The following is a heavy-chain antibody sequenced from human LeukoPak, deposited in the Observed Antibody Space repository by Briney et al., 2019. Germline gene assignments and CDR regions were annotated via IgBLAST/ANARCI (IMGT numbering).Heavy chain of an antibody. J-gene: IGHJ5*02. CDR2: IKQDGSEI. CDR3: ARGRDAVS. V-gene: IGHV3-7*04. CDR1: GFFFNSYW. Sequence: GGCLRLSCAASGFFFNSYWLSWVRQAPGMGLEWVANIKQDGSEIYYVDSVKGRFIISRDNAKNSLYLEMNSLRVEDTAVYYCARGRDAVSWGAGNPVTVSS.